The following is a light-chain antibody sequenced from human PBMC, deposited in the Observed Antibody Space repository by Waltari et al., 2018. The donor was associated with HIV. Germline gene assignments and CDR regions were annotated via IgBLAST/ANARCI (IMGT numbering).Light chain of an antibody. CDR3: SSYTSSSTLDV. Sequence: QSALTQPASVSGSPGQSITISCTGTSSDVGGYNYVSWYQQHPGKAPKLLIYDVSDRPSGVSNRFSGSKSGNTASLTISGLQAEDEADYDCSSYTSSSTLDVFGTGTEVTVL. J-gene: IGLJ1*01. CDR1: SSDVGGYNY. V-gene: IGLV2-14*03. CDR2: DVS.